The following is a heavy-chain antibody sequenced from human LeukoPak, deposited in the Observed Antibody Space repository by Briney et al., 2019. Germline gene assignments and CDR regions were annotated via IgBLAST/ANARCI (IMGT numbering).Heavy chain of an antibody. Sequence: SETLSLTCSVSGDSVTGSYCNCIRQPPGKRLEWIGYVSADGTTNYSPSLRSRLIMSVDTAKNDISLILMSVTAADTAIYYCARLDCVLESFYNHWGRGILVTVAS. CDR3: ARLDCVLESFYNH. V-gene: IGHV4-59*08. J-gene: IGHJ4*02. CDR2: VSADGTT. D-gene: IGHD1-26*01. CDR1: GDSVTGSY.